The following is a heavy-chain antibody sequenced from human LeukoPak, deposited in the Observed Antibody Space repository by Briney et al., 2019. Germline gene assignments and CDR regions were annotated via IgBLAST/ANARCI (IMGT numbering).Heavy chain of an antibody. CDR1: GYTFTGYY. CDR3: ARDQRLWFGELFPTVYGMDV. Sequence: ASVKVSCKASGYTFTGYYMHWVRQAPGRGLEWMGWINPNSGGTNYAQKFQGWVTMTRDTSISTAYMELSRLRSDDTAVYYCARDQRLWFGELFPTVYGMDVWGKGTTVTVSS. D-gene: IGHD3-10*01. V-gene: IGHV1-2*04. CDR2: INPNSGGT. J-gene: IGHJ6*04.